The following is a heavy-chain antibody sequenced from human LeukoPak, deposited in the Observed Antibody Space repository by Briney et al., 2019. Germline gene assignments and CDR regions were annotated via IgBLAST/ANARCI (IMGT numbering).Heavy chain of an antibody. CDR3: ARWTDTGIDY. CDR2: IYYSGST. D-gene: IGHD5-18*01. CDR1: GGSISSYY. J-gene: IGHJ4*02. V-gene: IGHV4-59*01. Sequence: SETLSLTCTVSGGSISSYYWSWIRQPPGKGLEWIGYIYYSGSTNYNPSLKSRVTISVDTSKNQFSLKPITVTAADTAVYYCARWTDTGIDYWGQGTLVTVSS.